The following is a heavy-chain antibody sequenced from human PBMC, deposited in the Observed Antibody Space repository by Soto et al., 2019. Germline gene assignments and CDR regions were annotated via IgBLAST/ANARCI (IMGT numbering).Heavy chain of an antibody. Sequence: GASVKVSCKASGGTFSSYAISWVRQAPGQGLEWMGGIIPIFGTANYAQKFQGRVTITADESTSTAYMELSSLRSEDTAVYYCARDPLRGSGSFNWFDPWGQGTLVTVSS. V-gene: IGHV1-69*13. CDR3: ARDPLRGSGSFNWFDP. CDR2: IIPIFGTA. CDR1: GGTFSSYA. J-gene: IGHJ5*02. D-gene: IGHD1-26*01.